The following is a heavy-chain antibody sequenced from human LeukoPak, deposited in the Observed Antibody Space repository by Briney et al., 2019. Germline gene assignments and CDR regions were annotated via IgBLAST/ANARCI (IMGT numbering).Heavy chain of an antibody. D-gene: IGHD3/OR15-3a*01. J-gene: IGHJ4*02. CDR1: GFTFSSYE. Sequence: PGGSLRLSCAASGFTFSSYEMNWVRQAPGKGLEWVAFIRYDGSNKYYADSVKGRFTISRDNSKNTLYLQMNSLRAEDTAVYYCAKDPDFSADYWGQGTLVTVSS. CDR3: AKDPDFSADY. CDR2: IRYDGSNK. V-gene: IGHV3-30*02.